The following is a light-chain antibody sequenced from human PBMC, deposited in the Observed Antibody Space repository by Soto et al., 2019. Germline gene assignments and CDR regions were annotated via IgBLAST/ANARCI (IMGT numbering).Light chain of an antibody. Sequence: QSALTQPASVSGSPGQSLTISCTGSNSDIGGYNFVSWYQQHPGKAPKLMIYEVSNQPSGVSSRFSGAKSGNTASLTISGLQADDEADYYCSSFSSSTTVLVFGGGTKLTVL. CDR2: EVS. CDR3: SSFSSSTTVLV. J-gene: IGLJ3*02. V-gene: IGLV2-14*01. CDR1: NSDIGGYNF.